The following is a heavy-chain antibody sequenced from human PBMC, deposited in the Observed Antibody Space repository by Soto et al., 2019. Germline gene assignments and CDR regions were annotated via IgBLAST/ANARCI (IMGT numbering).Heavy chain of an antibody. Sequence: SETLSLTCTVSGGSISSYYWSWIRQPPGKGLEWIGYIYYSGSTNYNPSLKSRVTISVDTSKNQFSLKLSSVTAADTAVYYCARQGYSSSWYFDYWGQGTLVTVSS. J-gene: IGHJ4*02. D-gene: IGHD6-13*01. CDR3: ARQGYSSSWYFDY. CDR2: IYYSGST. CDR1: GGSISSYY. V-gene: IGHV4-59*08.